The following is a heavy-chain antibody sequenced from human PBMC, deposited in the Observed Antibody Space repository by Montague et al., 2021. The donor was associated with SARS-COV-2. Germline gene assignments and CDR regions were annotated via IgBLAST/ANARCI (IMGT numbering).Heavy chain of an antibody. CDR1: GSSIDSYY. CDR3: ARELQYNWFDP. Sequence: SETLSLTCTVSGSSIDSYYWSWLRQPPGKGLEWIGYIYYRGTTNYNPSLESRVTMSVDTSKSQFSLNLSSVTAADTAMYYCARELQYNWFDPWGQGTLVTVS. CDR2: IYYRGTT. D-gene: IGHD2-21*02. J-gene: IGHJ5*02. V-gene: IGHV4-59*01.